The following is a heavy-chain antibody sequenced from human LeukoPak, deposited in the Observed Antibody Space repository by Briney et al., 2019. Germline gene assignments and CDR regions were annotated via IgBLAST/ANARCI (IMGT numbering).Heavy chain of an antibody. Sequence: GGSLTLSCAASGFTFSDYYMDWVRQAPGKGLEWVGRIRNKVNDHTTIHAASVKGRFTISRDNSKNSLFLEMNSLEAEDTAVYYCARVFGDYIGYYYHGLDVWGQGATVTVSS. J-gene: IGHJ6*02. V-gene: IGHV3-72*01. D-gene: IGHD4-17*01. CDR1: GFTFSDYY. CDR2: IRNKVNDHTT. CDR3: ARVFGDYIGYYYHGLDV.